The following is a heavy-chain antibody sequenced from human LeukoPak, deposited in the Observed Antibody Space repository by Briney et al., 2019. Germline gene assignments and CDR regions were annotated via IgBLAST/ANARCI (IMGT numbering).Heavy chain of an antibody. D-gene: IGHD3-10*01. V-gene: IGHV1-2*04. CDR1: GYTFTGYY. CDR2: INPNSGGT. Sequence: RASVKVSCKASGYTFTGYYMHWVRQAPGQGLEWMGWINPNSGGTNYAQKFQGWVTMTRDTSISTAYMELSRLRSDDTAVYYCARDLVRGVINTYSFGYWGQGTLVTVSS. J-gene: IGHJ4*02. CDR3: ARDLVRGVINTYSFGY.